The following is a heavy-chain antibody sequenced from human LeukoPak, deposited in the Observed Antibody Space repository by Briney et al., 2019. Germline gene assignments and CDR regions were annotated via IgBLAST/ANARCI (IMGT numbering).Heavy chain of an antibody. J-gene: IGHJ4*02. D-gene: IGHD3-16*01. V-gene: IGHV3-23*01. Sequence: GGSLRLSCTASGFTFSSYAMSWVRQAPGKGLEWVSGVSGSGGRTYYADSVQGRFTISRDNSKNTLYLQMISLRAEDTAVYYCAKDQGDSVWGSFDYGGQGTLVTVSS. CDR2: VSGSGGRT. CDR1: GFTFSSYA. CDR3: AKDQGDSVWGSFDY.